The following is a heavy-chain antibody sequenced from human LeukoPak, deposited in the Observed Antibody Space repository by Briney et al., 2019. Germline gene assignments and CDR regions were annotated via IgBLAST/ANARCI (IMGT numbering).Heavy chain of an antibody. CDR2: IWHDESDK. J-gene: IGHJ4*02. CDR3: TRQSENFSLDY. CDR1: GFTFSSYG. D-gene: IGHD3-3*01. Sequence: GRSLRLSCAASGFTFSSYGMHWVRQAPGKGLEWVAIIWHDESDKYYADSVKGRFTISRDNSKNTLYLQMNSLRAEDTAVYFCTRQSENFSLDYWGQGTLVTVSS. V-gene: IGHV3-33*08.